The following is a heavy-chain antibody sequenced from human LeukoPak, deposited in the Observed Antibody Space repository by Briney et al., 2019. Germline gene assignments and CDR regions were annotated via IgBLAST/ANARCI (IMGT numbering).Heavy chain of an antibody. CDR2: AYYGGST. V-gene: IGHV4-59*01. Sequence: SDTLSLTCTVSGGSISSYYWSLIRQPPGKGLEWIGYAYYGGSTNYNPSLKSRVTISVDTSKNQFSLKLSSVTAADTAVYYCARDSSIVGARRFDPWGQGTLVTVSS. CDR3: ARDSSIVGARRFDP. D-gene: IGHD1-26*01. J-gene: IGHJ5*02. CDR1: GGSISSYY.